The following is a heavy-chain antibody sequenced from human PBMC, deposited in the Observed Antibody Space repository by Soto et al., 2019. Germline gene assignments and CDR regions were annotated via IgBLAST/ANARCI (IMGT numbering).Heavy chain of an antibody. CDR3: ASSYYYDSSGYLFAFDI. J-gene: IGHJ3*02. CDR2: IYYSGST. Sequence: QVQLQESGPGLVKPSQTLSLTCTVSGGSISSGDYYWSWIHQPPGKGLEWIGYIYYSGSTYYNPSLKSRVTISVDTSKNQFSLKLSSVTAADTAVYYCASSYYYDSSGYLFAFDIWGQGTMVTVSS. D-gene: IGHD3-22*01. CDR1: GGSISSGDYY. V-gene: IGHV4-30-4*01.